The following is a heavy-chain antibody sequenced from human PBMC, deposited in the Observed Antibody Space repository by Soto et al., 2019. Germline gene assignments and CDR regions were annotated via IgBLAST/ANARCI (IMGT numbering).Heavy chain of an antibody. CDR3: ASSRGPSLSYDYSNRQGPYYYYYYMDV. Sequence: ASVKVSCKASGYTFTSYAMHWVRQAPGQRLEWMGWINAGNGNTKYSQKFQGRVTITRDTSASTAYMELSSLRSEDTAVYYCASSRGPSLSYDYSNRQGPYYYYYYMDVWGKGTTVTVSS. D-gene: IGHD4-4*01. J-gene: IGHJ6*03. V-gene: IGHV1-3*01. CDR1: GYTFTSYA. CDR2: INAGNGNT.